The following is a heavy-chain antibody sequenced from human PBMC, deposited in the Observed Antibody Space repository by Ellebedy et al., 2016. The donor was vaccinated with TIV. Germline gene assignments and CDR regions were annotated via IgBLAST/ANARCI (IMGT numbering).Heavy chain of an antibody. CDR2: IYYSGST. V-gene: IGHV4-59*01. CDR1: GGSTSRDC. Sequence: SQTLSLTXTVSGGSTSRDCWSWIRQSPGKGLEWIGYIYYSGSTNYNPSLKSRVTISVDTSKNQFSLRLSSVTAADTAVYYCARFRSGIVVAPAHYGMDVWGQGTTVTVSS. J-gene: IGHJ6*02. CDR3: ARFRSGIVVAPAHYGMDV. D-gene: IGHD2-2*01.